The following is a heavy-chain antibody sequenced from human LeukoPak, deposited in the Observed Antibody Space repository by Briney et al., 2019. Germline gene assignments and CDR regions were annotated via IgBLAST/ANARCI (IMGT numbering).Heavy chain of an antibody. CDR3: AKAMSTDHYDSRGFYRVDFDS. V-gene: IGHV3-23*01. CDR1: GFTFSTYA. CDR2: LTNSGGSGGVT. J-gene: IGHJ4*02. D-gene: IGHD3-22*01. Sequence: GGSLRLSCAAPGFTFSTYAMSWVRQAPGKGLEWVSALTNSGGSGGVTYYADSVKGRFIISRDNSKSTLYLQLSSLRAEDTAVYYCAKAMSTDHYDSRGFYRVDFDSWGQGTLVTVSS.